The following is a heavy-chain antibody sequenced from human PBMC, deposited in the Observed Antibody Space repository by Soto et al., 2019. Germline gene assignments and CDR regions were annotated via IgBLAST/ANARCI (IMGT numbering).Heavy chain of an antibody. CDR3: ARGPIRGVQYYFDL. CDR1: GDAISSSYW. D-gene: IGHD3-10*01. CDR2: IFPIGST. J-gene: IGHJ4*02. V-gene: IGHV4-4*02. Sequence: QVQLRESGPGLVKPSGTLSLTCAVSGDAISSSYWWNWVRQSPGRGLEWIGEIFPIGSTNYNPSLKGRLTMSVDKTKNHFSLTLTSVTAADTAVYFCARGPIRGVQYYFDLWGPGTLVAVSS.